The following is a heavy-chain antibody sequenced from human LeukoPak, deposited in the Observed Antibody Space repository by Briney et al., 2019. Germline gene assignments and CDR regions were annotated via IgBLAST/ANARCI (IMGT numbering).Heavy chain of an antibody. Sequence: SETLSLTCTVSGGSISSSSYYWGWIRQPPGKGLEWIGSIYYSGSTYYNPSLKSRVTISVDTSKNQFSLKLSSVTAADTAVYYCAGTYSKRGSSPDYYMDVWGKGTTVTVSS. CDR2: IYYSGST. CDR1: GGSISSSSYY. CDR3: AGTYSKRGSSPDYYMDV. J-gene: IGHJ6*03. V-gene: IGHV4-39*07. D-gene: IGHD6-13*01.